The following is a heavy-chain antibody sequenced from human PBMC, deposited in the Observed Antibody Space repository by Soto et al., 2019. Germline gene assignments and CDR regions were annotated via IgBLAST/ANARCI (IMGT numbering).Heavy chain of an antibody. V-gene: IGHV1-18*01. D-gene: IGHD2-15*01. CDR2: ISAYNGNT. J-gene: IGHJ4*02. CDR3: ARDGLERIAVVAATQPFDY. Sequence: GSSVKVSCKASGYTFTSYGISWVRQAAGQVLEWMGWISAYNGNTNYAQKLQGRVTMTTDTSTSTAYMELRSLRSDDTAVYYCARDGLERIAVVAATQPFDYWGQGTLVTVSS. CDR1: GYTFTSYG.